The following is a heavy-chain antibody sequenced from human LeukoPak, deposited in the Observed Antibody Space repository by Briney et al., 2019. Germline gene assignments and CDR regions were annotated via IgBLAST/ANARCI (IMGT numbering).Heavy chain of an antibody. CDR2: ISSNGGST. V-gene: IGHV3-64*02. CDR1: GFTFSSYA. Sequence: GGSLRLSCAASGFTFSSYAVHWVRQAPGKGLEYVSAISSNGGSTYYADSVKGRFTISRDNSKNTLYLQMGSLRAEDMAVYYCARGLRDGYNYGLDYWGQGTLVTVSS. CDR3: ARGLRDGYNYGLDY. D-gene: IGHD5-24*01. J-gene: IGHJ4*02.